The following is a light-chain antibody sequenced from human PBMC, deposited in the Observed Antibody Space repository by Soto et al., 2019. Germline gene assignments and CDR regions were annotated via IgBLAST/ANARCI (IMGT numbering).Light chain of an antibody. V-gene: IGKV1-5*01. J-gene: IGKJ2*01. Sequence: DIQMTQSPSTLSASVGDRVTITCRASQRISSWLAWYQQKPGKAPKLLIYDASSLESWVPSRFSGSGSGTESTLTISSLQPDDFATYYCQQYTSYGIYTFGQGTKLEIK. CDR3: QQYTSYGIYT. CDR2: DAS. CDR1: QRISSW.